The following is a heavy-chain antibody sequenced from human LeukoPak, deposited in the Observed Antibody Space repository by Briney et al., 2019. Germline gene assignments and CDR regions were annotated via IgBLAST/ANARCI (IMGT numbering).Heavy chain of an antibody. Sequence: PGGSLRLSCAASGFTFSSYSMNWVRQAPGKGLEWVSSISSSSSYIYYADSVKGRFTISRDNAKNSLYLQMNSLRAEDTAVYYCARAGMATILAFDYWGQGTLVTVSS. J-gene: IGHJ4*02. D-gene: IGHD5-24*01. V-gene: IGHV3-21*01. CDR2: ISSSSSYI. CDR3: ARAGMATILAFDY. CDR1: GFTFSSYS.